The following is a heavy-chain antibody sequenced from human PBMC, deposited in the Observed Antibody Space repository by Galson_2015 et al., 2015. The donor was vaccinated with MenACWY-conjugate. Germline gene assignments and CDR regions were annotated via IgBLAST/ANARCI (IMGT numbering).Heavy chain of an antibody. CDR3: ARATYYYDSSGKRWYLGL. CDR2: LRKKANSYTNSYTT. V-gene: IGHV3-72*01. D-gene: IGHD3-22*01. Sequence: SLRLSCAASGFTFSDHYMDWVRQAPGKGLEWVGRLRKKANSYTNSYTTEYAASVTGRFTISRDETKNSLYLQMNSLKTEDTAVYYCARATYYYDSSGKRWYLGLWGRGTLVTVSS. J-gene: IGHJ2*01. CDR1: GFTFSDHY.